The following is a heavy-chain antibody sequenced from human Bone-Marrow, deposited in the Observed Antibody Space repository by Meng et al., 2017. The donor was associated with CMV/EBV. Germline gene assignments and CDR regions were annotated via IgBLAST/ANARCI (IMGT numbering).Heavy chain of an antibody. D-gene: IGHD3-3*01. V-gene: IGHV3-21*01. J-gene: IGHJ3*02. CDR1: GFTFSSYS. CDR3: ARDGDRGIFGVGEDAFDI. Sequence: GESLKISCAASGFTFSSYSMNWVRRAPGKGLEWVSSISSSSSYIYYADSVKGRFTISRDNAKNSLYLQMNSLRVEDTAVYYCARDGDRGIFGVGEDAFDICGQGTMVTVSS. CDR2: ISSSSSYI.